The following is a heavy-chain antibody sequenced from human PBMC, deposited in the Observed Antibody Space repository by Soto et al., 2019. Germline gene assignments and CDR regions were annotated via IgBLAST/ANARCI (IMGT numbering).Heavy chain of an antibody. J-gene: IGHJ6*02. Sequence: QVLLVQSGAEVKKPGSSVKVSCKTSGGTFSSFAISWVRLAPGQGLEWMGVFIPTFATPTYALKFQGRVSITADESTRTAYMERSSLRSEDTAVYYCARDRVKRGQSYYSGMDVWGQGTTVTVSS. D-gene: IGHD3-10*01. CDR2: FIPTFATP. V-gene: IGHV1-69*12. CDR1: GGTFSSFA. CDR3: ARDRVKRGQSYYSGMDV.